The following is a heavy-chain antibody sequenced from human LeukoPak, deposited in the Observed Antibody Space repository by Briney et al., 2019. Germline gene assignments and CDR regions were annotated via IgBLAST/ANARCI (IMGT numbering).Heavy chain of an antibody. CDR1: GFTFSSYG. Sequence: GGSLRLSCAASGFTFSSYGMHWVRQAPGKGLEWVAFIRYDGSNKYYAGSVKGRFTISRDNSKNTLYLQMNSLRAEDTAVYYCARRATFDYWGQGTLVTVSS. J-gene: IGHJ4*02. V-gene: IGHV3-30*02. CDR3: ARRATFDY. CDR2: IRYDGSNK.